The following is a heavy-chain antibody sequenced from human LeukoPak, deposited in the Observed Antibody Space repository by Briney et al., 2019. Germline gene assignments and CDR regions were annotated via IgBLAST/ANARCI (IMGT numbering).Heavy chain of an antibody. J-gene: IGHJ4*02. D-gene: IGHD6-19*01. CDR3: ARSPAYSSEGIWYYFDY. Sequence: GASVKVSCKASGGTFSSYTISWVRQAPGQGLEWMGRIIPILGIANYAQKFQGRVTITADKSTSTAYMELSSLRSEDTAVYYCARSPAYSSEGIWYYFDYWGQGTLVTVSS. CDR1: GGTFSSYT. CDR2: IIPILGIA. V-gene: IGHV1-69*02.